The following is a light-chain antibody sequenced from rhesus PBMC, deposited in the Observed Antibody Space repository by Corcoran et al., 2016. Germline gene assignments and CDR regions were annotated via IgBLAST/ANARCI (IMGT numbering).Light chain of an antibody. CDR1: QGITNK. Sequence: DIQMTQSPSSLSASVGDTVTITCRASQGITNKLAWYQQKPEKVPKLLIYYATTLQRGAPSRVSGSGSGTDFTLTISSLQPEDFATYYCQHGYNIPRTFGQGTKVEIK. V-gene: IGKV1S15*01. CDR2: YAT. CDR3: QHGYNIPRT. J-gene: IGKJ1*01.